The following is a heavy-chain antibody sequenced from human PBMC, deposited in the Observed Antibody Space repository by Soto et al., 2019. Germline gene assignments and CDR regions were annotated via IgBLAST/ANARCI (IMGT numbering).Heavy chain of an antibody. J-gene: IGHJ3*02. V-gene: IGHV2-5*02. CDR2: VYWDGDE. D-gene: IGHD5-12*01. CDR3: AQRGYLYCFDM. CDR1: GFSLNTYGVG. Sequence: QITLKESGPTLVKPTQTLTLTCTFSGFSLNTYGVGVGWIRQPPGKGLEWLALVYWDGDERYSPDLKIRLTLTKDTSRNQVVLTMTNMDPVATATYYCAQRGYLYCFDMWGQGTMVAVSS.